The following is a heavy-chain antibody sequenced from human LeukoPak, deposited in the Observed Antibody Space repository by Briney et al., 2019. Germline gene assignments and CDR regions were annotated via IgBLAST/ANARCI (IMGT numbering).Heavy chain of an antibody. CDR1: GYTFSNYC. Sequence: ASVKVSCKASGYTFSNYCMHWVRQAPGQGLEWMGIFNTTYDIPIYAQTFEGRVTMTRDMSTSTVYMGLSTLRSDDTAVYFCAKDPRNILTGDYDDFDIWGQGTMVIVSS. V-gene: IGHV1-46*01. D-gene: IGHD3-9*01. CDR2: FNTTYDIP. J-gene: IGHJ3*02. CDR3: AKDPRNILTGDYDDFDI.